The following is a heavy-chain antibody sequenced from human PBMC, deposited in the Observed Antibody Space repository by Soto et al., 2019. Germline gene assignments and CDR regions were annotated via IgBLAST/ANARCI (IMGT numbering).Heavy chain of an antibody. V-gene: IGHV3-23*01. CDR1: GFTFSSYA. CDR2: ISGSGGST. Sequence: EVQLLESGGGLVQPGGSLRLSCAASGFTFSSYAMSWVRQAPGKGLEWVSAISGSGGSTYYADSVKGRFTLSRDNSKNTLYLQMNSLRAEDTAVYYCAKDHPNCSGGSCYSGPFDYWGQGTLVTVSS. J-gene: IGHJ4*02. CDR3: AKDHPNCSGGSCYSGPFDY. D-gene: IGHD2-15*01.